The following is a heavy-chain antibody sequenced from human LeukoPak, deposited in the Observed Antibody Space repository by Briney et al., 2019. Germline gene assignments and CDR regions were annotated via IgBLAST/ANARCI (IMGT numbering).Heavy chain of an antibody. D-gene: IGHD5-24*01. CDR2: ISYDGSNK. CDR3: AKDTMATINIFDY. CDR1: GFTFSSYG. J-gene: IGHJ4*02. V-gene: IGHV3-30*18. Sequence: GGSLRLSCAASGFTFSSYGMHWVRQAPGKGLEWVAVISYDGSNKYYADSVKGRFTISRDNSKNTLYLQMNSLRAEDTAVYYCAKDTMATINIFDYWGQGTLVTVSS.